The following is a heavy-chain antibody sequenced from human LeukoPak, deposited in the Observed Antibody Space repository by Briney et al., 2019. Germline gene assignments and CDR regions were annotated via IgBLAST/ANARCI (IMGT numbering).Heavy chain of an antibody. J-gene: IGHJ6*03. V-gene: IGHV1-2*02. CDR1: GYTFTDYY. CDR2: INPNSGDT. Sequence: ASVKVSCKASGYTFTDYYMHWVRQAPGQGLEWMGWINPNSGDTNYAQKFQGRVTMTRDTSISTAYTELSRLRSEDMAVYYCARSANYYYYYMDVWGKGTTVTVSS. CDR3: ARSANYYYYYMDV.